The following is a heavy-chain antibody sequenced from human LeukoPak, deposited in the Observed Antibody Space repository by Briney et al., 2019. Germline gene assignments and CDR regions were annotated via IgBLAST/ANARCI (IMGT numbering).Heavy chain of an antibody. CDR1: GGSIRYYY. V-gene: IGHV4-59*01. Sequence: SETLSLTCTVSGGSIRYYYWSWIRQSPGKGLEWIGYIYYNGTTNYNPSLKSRVTISVDMSKNQFSLKMSSVTAADTAVYYCARKGGLFGYWGQGRLVTVSS. CDR2: IYYNGTT. J-gene: IGHJ4*02. D-gene: IGHD2-15*01. CDR3: ARKGGLFGY.